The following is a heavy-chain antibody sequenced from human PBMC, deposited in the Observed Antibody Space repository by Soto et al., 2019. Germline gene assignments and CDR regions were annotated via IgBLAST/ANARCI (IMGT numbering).Heavy chain of an antibody. CDR3: ARHVVIPAAKFYYGMDV. D-gene: IGHD2-2*01. Sequence: ASVKVSCKASGYTFTSYYMNWVRQAPGQGLEWLGIINPSGGYTTYAQRFLGRVTISVDKSISTAYLQWSSLKASDTAMYYCARHVVIPAAKFYYGMDVWGQGTTVTVSS. V-gene: IGHV1-46*01. CDR2: INPSGGYT. J-gene: IGHJ6*02. CDR1: GYTFTSYY.